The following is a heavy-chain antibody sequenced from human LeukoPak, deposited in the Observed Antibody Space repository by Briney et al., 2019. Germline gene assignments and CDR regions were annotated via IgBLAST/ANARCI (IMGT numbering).Heavy chain of an antibody. D-gene: IGHD3-22*01. CDR2: IYNSGST. J-gene: IGHJ5*02. CDR1: GGSISSGDYY. Sequence: PSETLSLTCTVSGGSISSGDYYWSWIRQPPGKGLEWIGYIYNSGSTYYNPSLKSRVTISVDTSKNQFSLKLSSVTAADTAVYYCARVYYDSSGYYPNWFDPWGQGTLVTVSS. CDR3: ARVYYDSSGYYPNWFDP. V-gene: IGHV4-30-4*01.